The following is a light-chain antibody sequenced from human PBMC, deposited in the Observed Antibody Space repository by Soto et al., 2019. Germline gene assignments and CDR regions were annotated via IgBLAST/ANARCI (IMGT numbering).Light chain of an antibody. CDR2: GAS. V-gene: IGKV3D-20*01. J-gene: IGKJ5*01. CDR1: ADVISSN. CDR3: QQYGSSPIT. Sequence: EIVLTQSPATLSFSPGERATLTCGASADVISSNVAWYQQKSGLAHRLLIHGASSQTTGIPDRFSGSKSGTDFTLTIRRLEPEDAGVYYCQQYGSSPITFGQGTRLDLK.